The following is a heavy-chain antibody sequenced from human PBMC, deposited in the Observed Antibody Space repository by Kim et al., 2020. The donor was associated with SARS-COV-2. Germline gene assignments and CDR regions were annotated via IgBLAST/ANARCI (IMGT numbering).Heavy chain of an antibody. V-gene: IGHV3-23*01. CDR3: AKDKEGVALRPVALDP. J-gene: IGHJ5*02. CDR2: ISVSGDKT. Sequence: GGSLRLSCAASGFTFSRYTMSWVRQAPGKGLEWVSDISVSGDKTNYADSVKGRFTISRDNSKNTLYLQMNSLRAEDTAIYYCAKDKEGVALRPVALDPWGQGTLVTVSS. D-gene: IGHD6-6*01. CDR1: GFTFSRYT.